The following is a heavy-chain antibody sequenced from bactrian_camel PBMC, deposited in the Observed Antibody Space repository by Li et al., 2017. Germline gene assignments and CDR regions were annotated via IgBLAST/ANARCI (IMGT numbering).Heavy chain of an antibody. D-gene: IGHD2*01. Sequence: EVQLVESGGGSVQAGGSLRLSCAVSGYTDCRYDMSWYRQRPGKEREFVSKVDRDGDTNYAASVKGRFAISQDNALNTVSLRMNRLKPEDTAMYYCATLAVYDGSGYHKYWGQGTQVTVS. V-gene: IGHV3S10*01. CDR3: ATLAVYDGSGYHKY. J-gene: IGHJ4*01. CDR2: VDRDGDT. CDR1: GYTDCRYD.